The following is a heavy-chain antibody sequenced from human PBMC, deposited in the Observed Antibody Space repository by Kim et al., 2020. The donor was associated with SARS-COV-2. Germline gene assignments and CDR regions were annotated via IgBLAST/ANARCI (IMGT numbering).Heavy chain of an antibody. V-gene: IGHV3-48*02. J-gene: IGHJ4*02. CDR3: ARGVSHDYGDFGVGDY. CDR1: GFTFSRYN. CDR2: ISSSSSTT. Sequence: GGSLRLSCAASGFTFSRYNMNWVRQAPGKGLEWVSYISSSSSTTDYADSVKGRFTISRGNAKNSLYLQMNSLRDEDTAVYYCARGVSHDYGDFGVGDYWGQGTLVTVSS. D-gene: IGHD4-17*01.